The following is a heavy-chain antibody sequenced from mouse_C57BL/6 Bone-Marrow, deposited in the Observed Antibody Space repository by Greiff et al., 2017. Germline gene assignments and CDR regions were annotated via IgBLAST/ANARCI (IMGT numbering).Heavy chain of an antibody. CDR2: ISYSGST. CDR3: ARTHYYYSFAY. Sequence: EVQLVESGPGMVKPSQSLSLTCTVTGYSITSGYDWHWIRHFPGNKLEWMGYISYSGSTNYNPSLKSRISITHDTSKNHFFLKLNSVTTEDTATYYCARTHYYYSFAYWGQGTLVTVSA. CDR1: GYSITSGYD. J-gene: IGHJ3*01. V-gene: IGHV3-1*01. D-gene: IGHD2-12*01.